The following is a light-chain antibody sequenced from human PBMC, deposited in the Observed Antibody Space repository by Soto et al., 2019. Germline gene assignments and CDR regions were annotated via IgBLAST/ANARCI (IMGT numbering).Light chain of an antibody. Sequence: DIQMTQSPSTLSASVGDRVTIACRASQSISNLLAWYQQRPGKAPQLLIYDASTLLRGVPSRFSGSGFGTEFTLTISSLQPDDFATYYCKQFNRYSSWTFGQGTKVEI. J-gene: IGKJ1*01. CDR1: QSISNL. V-gene: IGKV1-5*01. CDR2: DAS. CDR3: KQFNRYSSWT.